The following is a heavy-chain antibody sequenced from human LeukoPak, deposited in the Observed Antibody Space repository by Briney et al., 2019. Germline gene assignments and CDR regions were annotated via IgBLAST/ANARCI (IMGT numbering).Heavy chain of an antibody. CDR2: IYYSGST. CDR3: ARVGPYYYDSSGYYTGNWFDP. V-gene: IGHV4-39*07. D-gene: IGHD3-22*01. J-gene: IGHJ5*02. Sequence: SETLSLTCTVSGGSISSSSYYWGWLRQPPGKGLEWIGSIYYSGSTYYNPSLKSRVTISVDTSKNQFSLKLSSVTAADTAVYYCARVGPYYYDSSGYYTGNWFDPWGQGTLVTVSS. CDR1: GGSISSSSYY.